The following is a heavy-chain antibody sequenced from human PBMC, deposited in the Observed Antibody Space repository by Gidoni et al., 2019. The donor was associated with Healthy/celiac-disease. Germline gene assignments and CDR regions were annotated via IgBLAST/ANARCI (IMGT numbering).Heavy chain of an antibody. J-gene: IGHJ6*02. V-gene: IGHV3-74*01. Sequence: EVQLVESGGGLVQPGGSLRLSCAASGFTFSSYWMHWVRQPPGQGLVWVSRINTDGSSTNYADSVKCRFTISRDNAKNTLDLQMNSLRVEDTAVYYCARWRGYSYDNYYYYGLDVWGQGTTVTVSS. D-gene: IGHD5-18*01. CDR2: INTDGSST. CDR3: ARWRGYSYDNYYYYGLDV. CDR1: GFTFSSYW.